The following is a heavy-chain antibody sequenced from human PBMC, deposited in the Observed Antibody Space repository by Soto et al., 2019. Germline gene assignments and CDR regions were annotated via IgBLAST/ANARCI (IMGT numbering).Heavy chain of an antibody. D-gene: IGHD5-12*01. CDR3: ARDLDGYADC. Sequence: NPSETLSLTCTVSGGSISSYYWSWIRQPPGKGLEWIGYIYYSGSTNYNPSLKSRVTISVDTSKNQFSLKLSSVTAADTAVYYCARDLDGYADCWGQGTLVTVSS. CDR1: GGSISSYY. CDR2: IYYSGST. V-gene: IGHV4-59*01. J-gene: IGHJ4*02.